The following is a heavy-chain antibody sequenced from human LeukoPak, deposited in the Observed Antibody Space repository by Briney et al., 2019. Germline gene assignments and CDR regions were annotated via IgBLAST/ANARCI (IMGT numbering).Heavy chain of an antibody. V-gene: IGHV3-9*01. CDR1: GFTFDDYA. CDR2: ISWNSGSI. Sequence: PGRSLRLSCAASGFTFDDYAMHWVRQAPGKGLEWVSGISWNSGSIGYADSVKGRFTISRDNAKSSLYLQMNSLRDEDTAVYYCARGTYDFWSGYHSLYYYYGMDVWGQGTTVTVSS. J-gene: IGHJ6*02. D-gene: IGHD3-3*01. CDR3: ARGTYDFWSGYHSLYYYYGMDV.